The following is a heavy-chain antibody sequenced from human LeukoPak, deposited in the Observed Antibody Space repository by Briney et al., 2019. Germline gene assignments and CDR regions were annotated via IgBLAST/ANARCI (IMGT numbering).Heavy chain of an antibody. D-gene: IGHD3-10*01. CDR2: INHSGST. CDR1: GGSFSGYY. Sequence: SETLSLTCAVYGGSFSGYYWNWIRQSPGMGLEWIGEINHSGSTNYNPSLKSRVTISVDTSKNQLSLKLSSVTAADTAIYYCARGGYYGSGNDFRFDPWGQGTLVTVSS. J-gene: IGHJ5*02. CDR3: ARGGYYGSGNDFRFDP. V-gene: IGHV4-34*01.